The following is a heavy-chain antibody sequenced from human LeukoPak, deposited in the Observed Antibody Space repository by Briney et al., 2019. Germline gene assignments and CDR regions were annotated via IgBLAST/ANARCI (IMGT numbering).Heavy chain of an antibody. CDR1: GYTFSIDG. J-gene: IGHJ4*02. CDR3: ARTPIAAAGTIFDF. V-gene: IGHV1-18*04. D-gene: IGHD6-13*01. CDR2: ISAYNGNT. Sequence: ASVYVSSKPSGYTFSIDGISGVRQAPRQGREWMVWISAYNGNTTSAQKLQGRVTMTTDTSTSTAYIELRSLRSDDTAVYYCARTPIAAAGTIFDFWGQGTLVTVSS.